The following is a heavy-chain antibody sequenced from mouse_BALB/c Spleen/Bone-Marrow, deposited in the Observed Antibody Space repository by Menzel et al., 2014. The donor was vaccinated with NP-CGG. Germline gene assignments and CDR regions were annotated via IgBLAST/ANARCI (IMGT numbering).Heavy chain of an antibody. D-gene: IGHD2-4*01. CDR3: ARSRGLRRDWYFDV. CDR2: ISYSDIT. J-gene: IGHJ1*01. CDR1: GYSITSDYA. Sequence: EVKLQESGPGLVKPSQSRSLTCTVTGYSITSDYAWNWIRQFPGNKLEWMGYISYSDITSYNPSLKSRISITRDTSKNQSFLQLNSVTTEDTATYYCARSRGLRRDWYFDVWGAGTTVTVSS. V-gene: IGHV3-2*02.